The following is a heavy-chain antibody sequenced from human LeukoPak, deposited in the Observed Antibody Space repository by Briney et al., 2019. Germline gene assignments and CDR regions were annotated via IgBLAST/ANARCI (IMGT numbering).Heavy chain of an antibody. D-gene: IGHD3-9*01. Sequence: ASVKVSCKASGYTFTSYYMHWVRQAPGQGLEWMGIINPSGGSTSYAQKFQGRVTMTRDTSTSTVYMELSSLRSEDTAVYYCARDPAGGYFDWLFGRDDAFEIWGQGTMVTVSS. CDR1: GYTFTSYY. J-gene: IGHJ3*02. CDR2: INPSGGST. CDR3: ARDPAGGYFDWLFGRDDAFEI. V-gene: IGHV1-46*01.